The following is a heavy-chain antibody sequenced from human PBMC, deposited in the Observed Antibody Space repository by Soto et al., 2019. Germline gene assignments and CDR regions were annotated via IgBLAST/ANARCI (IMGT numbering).Heavy chain of an antibody. CDR2: IYYSGST. CDR3: AREIRRGYSYGYRGGFDY. V-gene: IGHV4-59*01. CDR1: GGSISSYY. D-gene: IGHD5-18*01. J-gene: IGHJ4*02. Sequence: SETLSLTCTVSGGSISSYYWSWIRQPPGKGLEWIGYIYYSGSTNYNPSLKSRVTISVDTSKNQFSLKLSSVTAADTAVYYCAREIRRGYSYGYRGGFDYWGQGTLVTVSS.